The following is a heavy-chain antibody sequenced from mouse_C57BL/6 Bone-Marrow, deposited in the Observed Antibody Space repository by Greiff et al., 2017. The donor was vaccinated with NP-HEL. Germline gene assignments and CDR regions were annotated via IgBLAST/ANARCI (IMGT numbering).Heavy chain of an antibody. CDR1: GYTFTSYW. Sequence: QVQLQQPGAELVKPGASVKMSCKASGYTFTSYWITWVKQRPGQGLEWIGDIYPGSGSTNYNEKFKSKATLTVDTSSSTAYMQLSSLTSEDSAVYYCARERSRSHYAMGYWGQGTSVTVS. J-gene: IGHJ4*01. CDR2: IYPGSGST. CDR3: ARERSRSHYAMGY. V-gene: IGHV1-55*01.